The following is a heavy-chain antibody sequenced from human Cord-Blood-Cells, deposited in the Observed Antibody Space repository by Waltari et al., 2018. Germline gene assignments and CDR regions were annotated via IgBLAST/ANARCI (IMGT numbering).Heavy chain of an antibody. CDR3: ARAGEVRYFDL. CDR2: IYSGGST. CDR1: GCTVTSPY. V-gene: IGHV3-53*01. Sequence: EVQLVESGGGLIQPGGSLRLSCAASGCTVTSPYMSWVRQAPGKGLEWVSVIYSGGSTYYADSVKGRFTISRDNSKNTLYLQMNSLRAEDTAVYYCARAGEVRYFDLWGRGTLVTVSS. J-gene: IGHJ2*01. D-gene: IGHD3-16*01.